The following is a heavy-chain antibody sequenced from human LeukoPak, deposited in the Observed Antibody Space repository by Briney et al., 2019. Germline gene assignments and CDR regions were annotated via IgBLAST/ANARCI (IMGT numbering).Heavy chain of an antibody. Sequence: GGSLRLSCAASGFTFSDYYMSWIRQAPGKGLEWVSYISSSGSTIYYADSVKGRFTISRDNAKNSPYLQMNSLRAEDTAVYYCASLELCYYGSGSYYLWGQGTLVTVSS. CDR2: ISSSGSTI. CDR3: ASLELCYYGSGSYYL. J-gene: IGHJ5*02. CDR1: GFTFSDYY. V-gene: IGHV3-11*01. D-gene: IGHD3-10*01.